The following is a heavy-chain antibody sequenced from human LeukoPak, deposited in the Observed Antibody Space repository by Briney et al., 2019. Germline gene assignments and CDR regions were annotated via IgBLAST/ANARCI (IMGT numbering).Heavy chain of an antibody. Sequence: SETLSLTCTVSGGSISSSSYYWGWIRQPAGKGLEWIGSVSCSGSTYYNPSLKSRVTISVDTSKNQFSLKLSSVTAADTAVYYCASTSTWYGSGIDNWGQGTLVTVSS. CDR2: VSCSGST. CDR3: ASTSTWYGSGIDN. V-gene: IGHV4-39*01. J-gene: IGHJ4*02. CDR1: GGSISSSSYY. D-gene: IGHD6-13*01.